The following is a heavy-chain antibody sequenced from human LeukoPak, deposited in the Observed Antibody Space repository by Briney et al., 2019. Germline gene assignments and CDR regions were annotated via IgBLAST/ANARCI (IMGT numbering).Heavy chain of an antibody. Sequence: SETLSLTCTVSGGSISSSSYYWGWIRQPPGKGLEWIGSIYYSGSTYYNPSLKSRVTISVDTSKNQFSLKLNSETAADTAVYYCARHVGVTRGRFDYWGQGTLVTVSS. CDR1: GGSISSSSYY. J-gene: IGHJ4*02. CDR3: ARHVGVTRGRFDY. V-gene: IGHV4-39*01. CDR2: IYYSGST. D-gene: IGHD1-26*01.